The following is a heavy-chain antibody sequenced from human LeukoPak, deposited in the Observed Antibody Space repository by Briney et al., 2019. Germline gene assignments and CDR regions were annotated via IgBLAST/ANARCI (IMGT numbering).Heavy chain of an antibody. CDR3: ARHYGLNYYDSTALEH. Sequence: SETLSLTCPISGDSLTKSAFYWGWIRQPPGKGLEGIGSRYGTGSTFQNPSLKSRVTISVDTSKNPFSLNLTSVTAADTAVYFCARHYGLNYYDSTALEHWGQGILVTVSS. CDR1: GDSLTKSAFY. D-gene: IGHD3-22*01. V-gene: IGHV4-39*01. CDR2: RYGTGST. J-gene: IGHJ4*02.